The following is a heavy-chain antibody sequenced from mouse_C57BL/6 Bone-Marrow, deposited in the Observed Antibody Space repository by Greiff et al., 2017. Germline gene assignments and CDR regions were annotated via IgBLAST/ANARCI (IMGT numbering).Heavy chain of an antibody. Sequence: EVKLVESGGDLVKPGGSLKLSCAASGFTFSSYGMSWVRQTPDKRLEWVATISSGGSYTYYPDSVKGRFTISRDNAKNTLYLQMSRLKSEDTAMYYCARRGFSWFAYWGQGTLVTVSA. J-gene: IGHJ3*01. CDR3: ARRGFSWFAY. CDR2: ISSGGSYT. V-gene: IGHV5-6*02. CDR1: GFTFSSYG.